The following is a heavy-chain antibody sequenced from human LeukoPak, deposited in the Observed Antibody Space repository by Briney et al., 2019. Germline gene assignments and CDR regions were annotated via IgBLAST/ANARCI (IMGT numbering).Heavy chain of an antibody. CDR1: GFTFSNSG. V-gene: IGHV3-33*01. D-gene: IGHD6-19*01. CDR2: LWYDGSNK. CDR3: ARVGGSGGWYVDY. Sequence: PGGSLRLSCAASGFTFSNSGMHWVRQAPGKGLDWVAVLWYDGSNKYYADSVKGRFTISRDNSKSTLYLQMNSLRAEDTAVYYCARVGGSGGWYVDYWGQGTLVTVSS. J-gene: IGHJ4*02.